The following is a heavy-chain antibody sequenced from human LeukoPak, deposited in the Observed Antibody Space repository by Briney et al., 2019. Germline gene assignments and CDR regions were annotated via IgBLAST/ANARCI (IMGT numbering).Heavy chain of an antibody. CDR2: INPNSGGT. CDR1: GYTFTGYY. Sequence: ASVKVSCKASGYTFTGYYMHWVRQAPGQGLEWMGWINPNSGGTNYAQKFQGRVTMTRDTSISTAYMELSRLRSDDTAVYYCARDGSGSYYIEPDYWSQGTLVTVSS. V-gene: IGHV1-2*02. CDR3: ARDGSGSYYIEPDY. J-gene: IGHJ4*02. D-gene: IGHD3-10*01.